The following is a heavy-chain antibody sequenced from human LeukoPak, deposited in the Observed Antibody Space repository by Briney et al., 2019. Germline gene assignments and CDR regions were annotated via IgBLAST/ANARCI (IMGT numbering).Heavy chain of an antibody. CDR3: AELGITMIGGV. Sequence: PPGGSLRLSCSASGFTFSSYEMNWVRQAPGKGLEWISYIIGSGDTIYYADSVKGRFTISRDNAKNSLYLQMNSLRAEDTAVYYCAELGITMIGGVWGKGTTVTISS. CDR1: GFTFSSYE. CDR2: IIGSGDTI. J-gene: IGHJ6*04. D-gene: IGHD3-10*02. V-gene: IGHV3-48*03.